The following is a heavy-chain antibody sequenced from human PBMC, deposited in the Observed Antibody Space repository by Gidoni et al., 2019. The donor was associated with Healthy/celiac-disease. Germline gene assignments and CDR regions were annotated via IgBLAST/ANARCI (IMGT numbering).Heavy chain of an antibody. J-gene: IGHJ3*02. CDR2: ISGSGGST. CDR1: GFTFSSYA. CDR3: ARVYKSSGYYSDAFDI. D-gene: IGHD3-22*01. V-gene: IGHV3-23*04. Sequence: EVQLVESGGGLVQPGGSLRLSCAASGFTFSSYAMSWVRQAPGKGLEWVSAISGSGGSTYYADSVKGRFTISRDNSKNTLYLQMNSLRAEDTAVYYCARVYKSSGYYSDAFDIWGQGTMVTVSS.